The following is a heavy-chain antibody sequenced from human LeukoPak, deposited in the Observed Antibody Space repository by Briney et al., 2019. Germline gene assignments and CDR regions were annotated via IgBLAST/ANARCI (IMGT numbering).Heavy chain of an antibody. CDR2: ISVYNGNT. D-gene: IGHD2-21*01. CDR3: ARRVVIAPDNCFEP. CDR1: GYIFSKYA. J-gene: IGHJ5*02. Sequence: ASVKVSCKASGYIFSKYAISWVRQAPGQGLEWMGWISVYNGNTNYAQKLQGRVTMTTDTPTRTAYMDLRSLRSDDTAVYYCARRVVIAPDNCFEPWGQGTLVTVSS. V-gene: IGHV1-18*04.